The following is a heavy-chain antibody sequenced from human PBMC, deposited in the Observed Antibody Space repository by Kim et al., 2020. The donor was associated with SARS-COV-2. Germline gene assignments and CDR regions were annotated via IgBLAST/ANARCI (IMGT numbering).Heavy chain of an antibody. Sequence: GGSLRLSCVSSGFTFREFPMAWVRQAPGKGLEWIGFIRSTIYGGTTEYAASVRGRFIISRDDYKNIAHLQMNSLKTEDTGVYYCVRVDCISIRCYGDDYRKYYGRDVGGQGTTVLVSS. CDR2: IRSTIYGGTT. D-gene: IGHD2-2*01. CDR3: VRVDCISIRCYGDDYRKYYGRDV. V-gene: IGHV3-49*04. CDR1: GFTFREFP. J-gene: IGHJ6*01.